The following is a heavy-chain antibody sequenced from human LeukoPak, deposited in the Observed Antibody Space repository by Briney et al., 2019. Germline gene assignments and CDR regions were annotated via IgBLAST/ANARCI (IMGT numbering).Heavy chain of an antibody. Sequence: PGGSLRLSCAASGFTFSSYWMHWVRQAPGKGLVWVSRINSDGSSTSYADSVKGRFTISRDNAKNTLYLQMNSLRAEDTAVYYCAREDLVVVPAAMIQYYMDVWGKGTTVTISS. CDR2: INSDGSST. V-gene: IGHV3-74*01. CDR3: AREDLVVVPAAMIQYYMDV. D-gene: IGHD2-2*01. J-gene: IGHJ6*03. CDR1: GFTFSSYW.